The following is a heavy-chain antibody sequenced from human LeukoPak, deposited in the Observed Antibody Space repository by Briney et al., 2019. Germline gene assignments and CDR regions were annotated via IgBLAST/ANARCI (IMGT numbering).Heavy chain of an antibody. Sequence: GGPLRLSCAASGFTFSNSAMYWVRQAPGKGLEFVSVISTNGDRTYYADSVKGRFTISRDNSKNTLYLQMGSLRADDMAVYYCARGVAISSSGWYDSFDYWGQGALVTISS. D-gene: IGHD6-19*01. CDR3: ARGVAISSSGWYDSFDY. V-gene: IGHV3-64*02. CDR1: GFTFSNSA. CDR2: ISTNGDRT. J-gene: IGHJ4*02.